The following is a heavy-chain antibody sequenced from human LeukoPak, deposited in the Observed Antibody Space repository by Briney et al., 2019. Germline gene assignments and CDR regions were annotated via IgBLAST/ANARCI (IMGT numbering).Heavy chain of an antibody. CDR3: ARGSQYSYAKIDS. Sequence: PGGSLRLSCAASGFTLSSYWLHWVRQAPGKGLVWVSIIKTDGSRTSYADSVKGRFSMSTDNAKNTLYLQMNSLRAEDTAVYYCARGSQYSYAKIDSWGQGTLVTVSS. D-gene: IGHD5-18*01. CDR1: GFTLSSYW. V-gene: IGHV3-74*01. CDR2: IKTDGSRT. J-gene: IGHJ4*02.